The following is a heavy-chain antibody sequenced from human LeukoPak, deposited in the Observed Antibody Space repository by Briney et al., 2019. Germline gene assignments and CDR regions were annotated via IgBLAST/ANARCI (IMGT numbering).Heavy chain of an antibody. CDR1: GFTFSSYG. CDR3: AREEIRDYYGMDV. D-gene: IGHD5-18*01. Sequence: GGSLRLSCAASGFTFSSYGMHWVRQAPGKGLGGVAVIWYDGSNKYYADSVKGRFTISRDNSKNTLYLQMNSLRAEDTAVYYCAREEIRDYYGMDVWGQGTTVTVSS. J-gene: IGHJ6*02. V-gene: IGHV3-33*01. CDR2: IWYDGSNK.